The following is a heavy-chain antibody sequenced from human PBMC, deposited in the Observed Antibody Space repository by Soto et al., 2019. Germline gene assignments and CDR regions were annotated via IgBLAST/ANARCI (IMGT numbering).Heavy chain of an antibody. D-gene: IGHD2-21*01. J-gene: IGHJ4*02. CDR3: ARDPVGVDSTFFFDS. Sequence: GGSLRLSCAASGFTFSYYSMTWVRQSPGRGLEWVSSISSSTTYISYADSVRGRFTISRDNAENSLYLQMSSLRADDTAVYYCARDPVGVDSTFFFDSWGQGTLVTVSS. CDR1: GFTFSYYS. V-gene: IGHV3-21*01. CDR2: ISSSTTYI.